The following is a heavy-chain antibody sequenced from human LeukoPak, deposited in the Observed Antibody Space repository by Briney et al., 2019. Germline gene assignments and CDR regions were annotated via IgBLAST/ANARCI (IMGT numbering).Heavy chain of an antibody. J-gene: IGHJ4*02. V-gene: IGHV4-4*02. CDR1: GCSVSRTNW. CDR2: VHLDGRT. D-gene: IGHD3-9*01. CDR3: GRAGRFYRLTNY. Sequence: PSETLSQTLGWTGCSVSRTNWCRWGRQPPGKGLEWIGEVHLDGRTNFNPSLKSRLTMSVDLSENHVSLKLTSVTAADTAVYFCGRAGRFYRLTNYSSQGTLVTVSS.